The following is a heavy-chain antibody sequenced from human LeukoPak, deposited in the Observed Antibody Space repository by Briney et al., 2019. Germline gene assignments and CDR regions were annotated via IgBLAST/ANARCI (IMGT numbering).Heavy chain of an antibody. CDR3: ARIVVVGHGWLGDFDY. CDR1: GFTFSDYY. V-gene: IGHV3-11*04. Sequence: GGSLRLSCAASGFTFSDYYMSWIRQAPGKGLEWVSYISSSGSTIYYADSVKGRFTISRDNAKNSLYLQMNSLRAEDTAVYYCARIVVVGHGWLGDFDYWGQGTLVTVSS. CDR2: ISSSGSTI. J-gene: IGHJ4*02. D-gene: IGHD2-2*01.